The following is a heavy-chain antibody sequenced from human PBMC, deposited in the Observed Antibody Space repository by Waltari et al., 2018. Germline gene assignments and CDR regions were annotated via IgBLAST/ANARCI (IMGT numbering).Heavy chain of an antibody. CDR3: ARGTVASTIPLDY. D-gene: IGHD1-1*01. J-gene: IGHJ4*02. CDR1: GGSISSGSYY. V-gene: IGHV4-61*02. Sequence: QVQLQESGPGLVKPSQTLSLTCTVSGGSISSGSYYWSWIRQPAGKGLEWIGRIDTSGSTNYNPALKSRVTISVDTSKNQFSLKLSSVTAADTAVYYCARGTVASTIPLDYWGQGTLVTVSS. CDR2: IDTSGST.